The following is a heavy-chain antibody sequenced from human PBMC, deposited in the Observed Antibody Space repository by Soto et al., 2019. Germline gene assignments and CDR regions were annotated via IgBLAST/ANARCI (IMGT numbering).Heavy chain of an antibody. J-gene: IGHJ4*02. D-gene: IGHD5-18*01. CDR2: LSSDGTTE. CDR3: ARASLGYTCAL. Sequence: LRLSCAASGFTLTDYPMHWVRQAPGKGLEWVAALSSDGTTEQYADSVKGRFTVSRDISKKILYLQMNSLRPEDTALYYCARASLGYTCALWGQGTLVTVSS. CDR1: GFTLTDYP. V-gene: IGHV3-30-3*01.